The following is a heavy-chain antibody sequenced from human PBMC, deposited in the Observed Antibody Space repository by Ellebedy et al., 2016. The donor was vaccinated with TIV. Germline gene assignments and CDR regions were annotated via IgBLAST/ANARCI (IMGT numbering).Heavy chain of an antibody. CDR2: VSYDGNQK. D-gene: IGHD4-17*01. Sequence: GESLKISXAGSGFTFGGFGIHWVRQAPGKGLEWVAVVSYDGNQKFYSDSVKGRFTISRDNSKNTVHLHLSNLRTEDTAVYYCAREDGDYPVDAFDVWGQGTMVTVSS. J-gene: IGHJ3*01. V-gene: IGHV3-30*03. CDR3: AREDGDYPVDAFDV. CDR1: GFTFGGFG.